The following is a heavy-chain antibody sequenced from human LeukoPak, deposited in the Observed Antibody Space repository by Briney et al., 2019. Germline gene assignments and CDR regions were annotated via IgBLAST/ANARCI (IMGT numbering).Heavy chain of an antibody. CDR2: IYFSGGT. CDR1: GGSININHFY. Sequence: SETLSLTCSVSGGSININHFYLGWIRQPPGTGLEWIGSIYFSGGTYYNPSLKSRVTISVDTSKNQFSLKLSSVTAADTAVYYCARYDASFFGFYFDYWGQGTLVTVSS. V-gene: IGHV4-39*07. CDR3: ARYDASFFGFYFDY. D-gene: IGHD3-3*01. J-gene: IGHJ4*02.